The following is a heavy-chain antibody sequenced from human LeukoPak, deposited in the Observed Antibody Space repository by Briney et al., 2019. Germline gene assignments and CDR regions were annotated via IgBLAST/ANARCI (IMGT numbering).Heavy chain of an antibody. CDR1: GYTFTSYK. V-gene: IGHV1-8*03. D-gene: IGHD2-15*01. CDR3: ARGASRSFDY. J-gene: IGHJ4*02. Sequence: GASVKVSCKASGYTFTSYKINWVRQTPGQGLEWMGWMNSNSGNTGYAQKFQGRLTITRITSISTAYMELSSLRSEDTAVYYCARGASRSFDYWGQGTLVTVSS. CDR2: MNSNSGNT.